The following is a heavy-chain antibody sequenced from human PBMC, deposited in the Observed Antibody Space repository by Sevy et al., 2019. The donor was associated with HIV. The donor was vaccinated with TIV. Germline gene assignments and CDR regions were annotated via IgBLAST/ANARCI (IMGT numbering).Heavy chain of an antibody. CDR1: GDSISGYY. D-gene: IGHD3-10*01. CDR2: IYYSGNT. CDR3: AGAYQYYYYGMDV. Sequence: SETLSLTCTVSGDSISGYYWSWIRQPPGKGLEWIGYIYYSGNTNYNPSLKSRVTISVDTSKNQFSLKLGSVTAADTAIYYCAGAYQYYYYGMDVWGQGTTVTVSS. J-gene: IGHJ6*02. V-gene: IGHV4-59*01.